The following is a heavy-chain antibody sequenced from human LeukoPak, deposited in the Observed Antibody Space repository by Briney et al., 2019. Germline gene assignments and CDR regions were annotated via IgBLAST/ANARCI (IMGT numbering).Heavy chain of an antibody. D-gene: IGHD5-24*01. CDR1: GFTFSGYA. CDR3: ARGRPELGWLQGGPDY. CDR2: LAADGSGT. V-gene: IGHV3-74*01. Sequence: GGSLRLSCAASGFTFSGYAMHWVRQAPGMGLVWVSRLAADGSGTNYADSVKGRFLISRDNAKNTVYLQMSSLRAEDTAVYYCARGRPELGWLQGGPDYWGQGTLVTVSS. J-gene: IGHJ4*02.